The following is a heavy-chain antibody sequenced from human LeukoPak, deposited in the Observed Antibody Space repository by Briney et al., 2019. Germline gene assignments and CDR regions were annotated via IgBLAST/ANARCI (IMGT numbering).Heavy chain of an antibody. J-gene: IGHJ4*02. CDR1: GGSISSGGYS. D-gene: IGHD3-22*01. CDR3: ARSTGDSSGYYPGYYFDY. V-gene: IGHV4-30-2*01. CDR2: IYHSGST. Sequence: SETLSLTSAVSGGSISSGGYSWSWIRHPPGKGLEWIGYIYHSGSTYYNPSLKSRVTISVDRSKNQFSLKLSSVTAADTAVYYCARSTGDSSGYYPGYYFDYWGQGTLVTVSS.